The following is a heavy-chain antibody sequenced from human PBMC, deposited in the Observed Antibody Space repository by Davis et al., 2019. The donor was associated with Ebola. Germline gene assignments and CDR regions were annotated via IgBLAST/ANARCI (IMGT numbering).Heavy chain of an antibody. CDR1: GFTVSSNY. CDR2: LYSGGNP. J-gene: IGHJ3*02. Sequence: PGGSLRLSCAASGFTVSSNYMSWVRQAPGKGLEWVSLLYSGGNPYYADSVKGRFTTTRHNSRNTLYLQMNSLRAEDTAVYYCARGPSWELPIVGATDIWGQGTMVTVSS. CDR3: ARGPSWELPIVGATDI. D-gene: IGHD1-26*01. V-gene: IGHV3-53*04.